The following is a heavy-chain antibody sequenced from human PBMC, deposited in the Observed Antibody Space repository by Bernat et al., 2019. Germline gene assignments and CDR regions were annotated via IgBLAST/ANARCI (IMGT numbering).Heavy chain of an antibody. V-gene: IGHV3-7*03. Sequence: EVQLVESGGGLVQPGGSLRLSCAASGFTFSSYWMSWVRQAPGKWLEWVANIKQDGSEKYYVDSVKGRFTISRDNAKNSLYLQMNSLRAEDTAVYYCASAPMTTVTTSSLDYMDVWGKGTTVTVSS. J-gene: IGHJ6*03. CDR1: GFTFSSYW. CDR3: ASAPMTTVTTSSLDYMDV. D-gene: IGHD4-11*01. CDR2: IKQDGSEK.